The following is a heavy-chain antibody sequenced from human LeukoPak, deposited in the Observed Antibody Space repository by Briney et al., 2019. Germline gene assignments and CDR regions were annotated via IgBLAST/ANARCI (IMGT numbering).Heavy chain of an antibody. CDR2: IYHSGST. D-gene: IGHD6-13*01. Sequence: SQTLSLTCTVSGGSISSGGYYWSWIRQPPGKGLEWIGYIYHSGSTYYNPSLKSRVTISVDRSKNQFSLKLSSVTAADTAVYYCARQAPSRPSPYYFDYWGQGTLVTVPS. CDR1: GGSISSGGYY. J-gene: IGHJ4*02. CDR3: ARQAPSRPSPYYFDY. V-gene: IGHV4-30-2*01.